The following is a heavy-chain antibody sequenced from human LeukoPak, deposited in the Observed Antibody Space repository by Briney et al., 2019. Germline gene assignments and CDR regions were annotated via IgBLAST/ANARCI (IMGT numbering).Heavy chain of an antibody. J-gene: IGHJ4*02. Sequence: GGSLRLSCAASGFTFSSYAVSWVRQAPGKGLEWVSGISGSGVSTYYADSVKGRFTISRDNSKNTLFLQLNSLRAEDTALYFCAKDLNNSPYWGQGTLVTVSS. V-gene: IGHV3-23*01. D-gene: IGHD4-23*01. CDR1: GFTFSSYA. CDR3: AKDLNNSPY. CDR2: ISGSGVST.